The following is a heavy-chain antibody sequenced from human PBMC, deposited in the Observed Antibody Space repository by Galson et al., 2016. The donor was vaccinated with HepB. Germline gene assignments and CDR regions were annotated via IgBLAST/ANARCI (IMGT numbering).Heavy chain of an antibody. CDR3: ASGYSSGWYYFDS. D-gene: IGHD6-19*01. CDR1: GGSFSSYY. Sequence: LTCSVSGGSFSSYYLSWIRQPPGKGPEWIGYIYYSGRTNYNPSLKSRVTISVDTSRNQFSLKLSPVTAADTAGYFWASGYSSGWYYFDSWGQGTLVTVSS. CDR2: IYYSGRT. V-gene: IGHV4-59*01. J-gene: IGHJ4*02.